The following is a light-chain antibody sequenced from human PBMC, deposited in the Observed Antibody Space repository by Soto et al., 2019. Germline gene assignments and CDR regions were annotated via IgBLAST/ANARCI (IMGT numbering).Light chain of an antibody. J-gene: IGLJ1*01. CDR1: SSDIGGYNY. V-gene: IGLV2-14*01. Sequence: QSALTQPASVSGSPGQSITISCTGTSSDIGGYNYVSWYQQYPGKAPKLMIYDVNNRPSGVSNRFSGSKSGNTASLTISGHQAEDEAEYYCSSYTSSSMLFVFGIGTKLTVL. CDR3: SSYTSSSMLFV. CDR2: DVN.